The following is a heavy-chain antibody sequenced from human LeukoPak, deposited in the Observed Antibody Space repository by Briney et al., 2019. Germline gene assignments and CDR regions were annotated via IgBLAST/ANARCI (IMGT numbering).Heavy chain of an antibody. Sequence: PGGSLRLSCAASGFTFSSYAMSWVRQAPGKGLEWVSAISGSGGSTYYADSVKGRFTISRDNSKNTLYLQMNSLRAEDTAVYYCAKYRSPELAMKLGRYFDWLPYFGYWGQGTLVTVSS. CDR3: AKYRSPELAMKLGRYFDWLPYFGY. CDR2: ISGSGGST. D-gene: IGHD3-9*01. V-gene: IGHV3-23*01. CDR1: GFTFSSYA. J-gene: IGHJ4*02.